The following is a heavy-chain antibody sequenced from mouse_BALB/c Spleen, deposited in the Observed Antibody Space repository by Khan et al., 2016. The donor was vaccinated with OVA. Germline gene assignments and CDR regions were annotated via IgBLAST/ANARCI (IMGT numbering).Heavy chain of an antibody. CDR1: GYTFTSYW. CDR2: ISPGSANS. Sequence: DLVKPGASVKLSCKASGYTFTSYWIHWIKQRPGQGLEWIGHISPGSANSYYNEIFTVKATLTVDPSSTTAYIHLSSLSSEDYAVYTWPSSNCYGSGLHAIDYWRQGTSVT. V-gene: IGHV1S41*01. J-gene: IGHJ4*01. D-gene: IGHD1-1*01. CDR3: PSSNCYGSGLHAIDY.